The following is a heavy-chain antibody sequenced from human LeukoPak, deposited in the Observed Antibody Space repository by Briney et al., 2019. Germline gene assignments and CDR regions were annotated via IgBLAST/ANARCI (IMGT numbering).Heavy chain of an antibody. Sequence: SSETLSLTCTVSGYSISSGFYWGWIRQPPGKGLEWIGSIYHSGSTYYNPSLKSRVTISVDTSKNQFSLKLSSVTAADTAVYYCARGDYGDYGFYYYYYYMDVWGKGTTVTVSS. CDR3: ARGDYGDYGFYYYYYYMDV. CDR2: IYHSGST. J-gene: IGHJ6*03. V-gene: IGHV4-38-2*02. D-gene: IGHD4-17*01. CDR1: GYSISSGFY.